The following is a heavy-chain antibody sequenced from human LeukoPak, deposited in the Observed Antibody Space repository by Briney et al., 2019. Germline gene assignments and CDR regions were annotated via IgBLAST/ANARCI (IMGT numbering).Heavy chain of an antibody. CDR3: ARGRIAAAGILGY. CDR1: GLTFSSYW. J-gene: IGHJ4*02. D-gene: IGHD6-13*01. Sequence: GGSLRLSCSAPGLTFSSYWMHWVRQAPAKGLVSVSRINSDGSSTSYADSVKGRFTISRDNAKNTLYLQMNSLRAEDTAVYYCARGRIAAAGILGYWGQGTLVTVSS. V-gene: IGHV3-74*01. CDR2: INSDGSST.